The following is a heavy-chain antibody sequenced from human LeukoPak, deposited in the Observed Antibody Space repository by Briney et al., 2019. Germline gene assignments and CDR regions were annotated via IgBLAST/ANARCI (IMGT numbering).Heavy chain of an antibody. CDR3: ARGPTPQYCSSTSCYTGGAFDI. CDR1: GYTFTSYY. D-gene: IGHD2-2*02. CDR2: INPSGGST. J-gene: IGHJ3*02. Sequence: ASVKVSCKASGYTFTSYYMRWVRQAPGQGLEWMGIINPSGGSTSYAQKFQGRVTMTRDTSTSTVYMELSSLRSEDTAVYYCARGPTPQYCSSTSCYTGGAFDIWGQGTMVTVSS. V-gene: IGHV1-46*01.